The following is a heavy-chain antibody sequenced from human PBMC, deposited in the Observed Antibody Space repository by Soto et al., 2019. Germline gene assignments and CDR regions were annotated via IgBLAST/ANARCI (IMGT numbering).Heavy chain of an antibody. CDR2: ITSDGSPI. Sequence: QVQLVESGGGLVKPGGSLRLSCAASGFTFSDCDMSWIRQAPGKGLEWVSYITSDGSPIYYADSVRGRFTISRDSAKNSVSLQMNSLRAEDTAMYYCAGGEMSTISFDYWGHGTLVTVSS. J-gene: IGHJ4*01. CDR1: GFTFSDCD. D-gene: IGHD1-1*01. V-gene: IGHV3-11*01. CDR3: AGGEMSTISFDY.